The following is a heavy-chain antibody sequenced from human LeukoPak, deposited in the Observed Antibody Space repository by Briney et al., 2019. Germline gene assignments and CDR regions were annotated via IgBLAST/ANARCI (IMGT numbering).Heavy chain of an antibody. V-gene: IGHV4-4*07. CDR2: IHTSGSS. J-gene: IGHJ4*02. Sequence: SETLSLTCTVSGGSINSYYWSWIRQPAGKGLEWIGRIHTSGSSNYNPSLKSRVTMSVDTSKSQFSLKLSSVAAADTAVYYCARVIVHGHSDYWGQGALVTVSS. CDR1: GGSINSYY. D-gene: IGHD2-8*01. CDR3: ARVIVHGHSDY.